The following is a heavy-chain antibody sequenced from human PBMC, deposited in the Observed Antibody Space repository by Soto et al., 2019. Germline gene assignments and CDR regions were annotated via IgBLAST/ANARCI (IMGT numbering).Heavy chain of an antibody. CDR2: YGGSGGSR. V-gene: IGHV3-23*01. D-gene: IGHD3-10*01. CDR3: VKFRGRAYPYYYMDV. Sequence: DVQLLESGGGLVQWGGSLRLSCVTSGFTFSTYGMTWVRQAPGKGLEWVSYGGSGGSRYYAESVKGRFTISRXXXXNTXXXEMNSLRAEDTATYYCVKFRGRAYPYYYMDVWGKGTTVTVSS. J-gene: IGHJ6*03. CDR1: GFTFSTYG.